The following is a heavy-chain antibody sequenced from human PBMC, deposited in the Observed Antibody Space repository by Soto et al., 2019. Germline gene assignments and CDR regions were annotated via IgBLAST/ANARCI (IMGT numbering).Heavy chain of an antibody. CDR1: GGSVSSGGYY. CDR3: ARRALPQCINGVCYKDGFWDY. CDR2: IYYSGTT. D-gene: IGHD2-8*01. V-gene: IGHV4-31*03. Sequence: QVQLQESGPGLVKPSQTLSLTCTVSGGSVSSGGYYWSWIRQHPGTGLEWIGYIYYSGTTYFNPSLMSRASISLDTSKNEFSLKLTSVTAADTAVYYCARRALPQCINGVCYKDGFWDYWGQGALVTVSS. J-gene: IGHJ4*02.